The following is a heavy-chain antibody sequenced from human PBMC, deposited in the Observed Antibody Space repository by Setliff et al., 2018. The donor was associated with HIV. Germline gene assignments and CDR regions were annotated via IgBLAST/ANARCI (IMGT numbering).Heavy chain of an antibody. Sequence: PGGSLRLSCAASGFTFSGYGMHWVRQAPGKGLEWLAFIWYDGSKTNYADSVKGRFTISRDNSKNTLFLQMNSLSPEDTALYYCARDRGTPDKCFDPWGQGTLVTVSS. CDR2: IWYDGSKT. CDR1: GFTFSGYG. J-gene: IGHJ5*02. D-gene: IGHD3-16*01. CDR3: ARDRGTPDKCFDP. V-gene: IGHV3-30*02.